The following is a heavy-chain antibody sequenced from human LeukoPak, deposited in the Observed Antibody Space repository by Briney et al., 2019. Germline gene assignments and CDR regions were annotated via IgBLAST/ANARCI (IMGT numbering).Heavy chain of an antibody. Sequence: ASLRLSCAASGFTFSSYAMSWVRQAPGKGLEWVSAISGSGGSTYYADSVKGRFTISRDNSKNTLYLQMNSLRAEDTAVYYCATSGCSSTSCPNYGMDVWGQGTTVTVSS. J-gene: IGHJ6*02. CDR3: ATSGCSSTSCPNYGMDV. D-gene: IGHD2-2*01. CDR2: ISGSGGST. CDR1: GFTFSSYA. V-gene: IGHV3-23*01.